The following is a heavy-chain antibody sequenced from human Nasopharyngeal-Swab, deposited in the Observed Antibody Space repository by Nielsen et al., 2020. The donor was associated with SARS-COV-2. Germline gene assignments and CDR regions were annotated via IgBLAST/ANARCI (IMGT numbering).Heavy chain of an antibody. J-gene: IGHJ4*02. CDR2: IWYDGSNK. Sequence: GGSLRLSCVASGFTFSSYGMHWVRQAQGKGLEWVAVIWYDGSNKYSADSVKGRFTISRDNSKNTLYLQMNSPRAEDTAVYYCARDLRCSSTSCYDEAAYWGQGTLVTVSS. D-gene: IGHD2-2*01. V-gene: IGHV3-33*01. CDR3: ARDLRCSSTSCYDEAAY. CDR1: GFTFSSYG.